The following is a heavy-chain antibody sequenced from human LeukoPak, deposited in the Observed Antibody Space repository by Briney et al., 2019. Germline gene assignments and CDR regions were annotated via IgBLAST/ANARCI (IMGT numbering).Heavy chain of an antibody. V-gene: IGHV3-73*01. CDR1: GFAFSGSA. J-gene: IGHJ4*02. CDR3: TRRYYYDSSGSYQGDF. Sequence: PGGSLRLSCVASGFAFSGSAMHWVRQASGKGLEWVGRIRSKANSYATSYAASVNGRFTISRDDSKNTAYLQMNSLKTEDTAVYYCTRRYYYDSSGSYQGDFWGQGTLVTVSS. D-gene: IGHD3-22*01. CDR2: IRSKANSYAT.